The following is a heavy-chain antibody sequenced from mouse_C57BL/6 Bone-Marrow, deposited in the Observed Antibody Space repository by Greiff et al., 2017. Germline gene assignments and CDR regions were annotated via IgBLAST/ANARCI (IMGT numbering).Heavy chain of an antibody. V-gene: IGHV5-9*01. CDR1: GFTFSSYT. J-gene: IGHJ3*01. Sequence: EVKLQESGGGLVKPGGSLKLSCAASGFTFSSYTMSWVRQTPEKRLEWVATISGGGGNTYYPDSVKGRFTISRDNAKNTLYLQMSSLRSEDTALYYCARWGLIYYGSSLAYWGQGTLVTVSA. D-gene: IGHD1-1*01. CDR2: ISGGGGNT. CDR3: ARWGLIYYGSSLAY.